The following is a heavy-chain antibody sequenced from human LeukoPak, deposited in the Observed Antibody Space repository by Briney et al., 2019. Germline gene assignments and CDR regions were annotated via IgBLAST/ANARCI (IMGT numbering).Heavy chain of an antibody. D-gene: IGHD3-10*01. V-gene: IGHV3-23*01. Sequence: PGGSLRLSCAASGFIVSSNYMSWVRQAPGKGLEWVSAISGSGGSTYYADSVKGRFTISRDNSKNTLYLQMNSLRAEDTAVYYCAKSRRYGSGSYRYYFDYWGQGTLVTVSS. CDR3: AKSRRYGSGSYRYYFDY. J-gene: IGHJ4*02. CDR2: ISGSGGST. CDR1: GFIVSSNY.